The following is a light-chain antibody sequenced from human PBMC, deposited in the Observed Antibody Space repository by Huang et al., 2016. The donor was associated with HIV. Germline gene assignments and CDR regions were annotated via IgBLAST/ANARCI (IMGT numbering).Light chain of an antibody. V-gene: IGKV2-28*01. CDR3: MQGLRTPRT. CDR2: FGA. CDR1: QSLLHSDGNNY. Sequence: DVVMTQSPLSLPVTPGEPASISCRSSQSLLHSDGNNYFDWYLQKPGHAPQVLIYFGAKRACGVPERFSGSGSGTDFTLKISRVEAEDVGVYYCMQGLRTPRTFGQGTRLEIK. J-gene: IGKJ2*01.